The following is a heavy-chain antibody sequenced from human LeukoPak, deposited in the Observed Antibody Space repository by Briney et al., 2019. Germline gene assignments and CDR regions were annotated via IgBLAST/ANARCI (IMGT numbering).Heavy chain of an antibody. V-gene: IGHV4-34*01. Sequence: PSEALSLTCAVYGGSLRWYYWSWIRQSPGNGLEWIAEIHYSGSASYNPSLKSRVTISGDPSKNQVSLRVTSETAADTAEYYCARGILLGYYFDFWGQGSLVTVSS. D-gene: IGHD2-15*01. CDR3: ARGILLGYYFDF. J-gene: IGHJ4*02. CDR2: IHYSGSA. CDR1: GGSLRWYY.